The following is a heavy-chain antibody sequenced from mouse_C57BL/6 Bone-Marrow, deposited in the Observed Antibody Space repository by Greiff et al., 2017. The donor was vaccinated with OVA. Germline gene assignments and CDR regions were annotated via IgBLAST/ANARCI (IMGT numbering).Heavy chain of an antibody. CDR2: IWSGGST. Sequence: QVQLKQSGPGLVQPSQSLSITCTVSGFSLTSYGVHWVRQSPGKGLEWLGVIWSGGSTDYNAAFISRLSISKDNSKSQVFFKMNSLQADDTAIYYCARNTHYYGRGFAYWGQGTLVTVSA. D-gene: IGHD1-1*01. CDR3: ARNTHYYGRGFAY. CDR1: GFSLTSYG. J-gene: IGHJ3*01. V-gene: IGHV2-2*01.